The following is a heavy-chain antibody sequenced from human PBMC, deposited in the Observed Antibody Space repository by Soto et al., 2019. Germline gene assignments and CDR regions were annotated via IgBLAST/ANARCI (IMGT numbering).Heavy chain of an antibody. D-gene: IGHD3-22*01. CDR3: AKGPVVVIRIWFDP. CDR1: GFTFSSYS. J-gene: IGHJ5*02. V-gene: IGHV3-23*01. CDR2: ISGSGGST. Sequence: GGSLRLSCAASGFTFSSYSMSWVRQAPGKGLEWVSAISGSGGSTYYADSVKGRFTISRDNSKNTLYLQMNSLRAEDTAVYYCAKGPVVVIRIWFDPWGQGTLVTVSS.